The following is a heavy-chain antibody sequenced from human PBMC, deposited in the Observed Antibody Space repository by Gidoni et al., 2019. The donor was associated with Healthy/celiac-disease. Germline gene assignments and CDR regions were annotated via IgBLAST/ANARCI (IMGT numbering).Heavy chain of an antibody. CDR1: GGAISSSSYY. Sequence: QLQLQESRPGLAEPSETLSLTCTVSGGAISSSSYYWGWIRQPPGKGLEWIGSIYYSGSTYYNPSHKSRVTISVDTSKNQFSLKLSSVTAAETAVYYCARMQWLVLDYWGQGTMVTVSS. V-gene: IGHV4-39*01. CDR2: IYYSGST. CDR3: ARMQWLVLDY. J-gene: IGHJ4*02. D-gene: IGHD6-19*01.